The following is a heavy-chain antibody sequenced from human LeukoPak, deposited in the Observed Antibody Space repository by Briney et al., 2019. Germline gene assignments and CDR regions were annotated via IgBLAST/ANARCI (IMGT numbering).Heavy chain of an antibody. D-gene: IGHD3-10*02. CDR2: IKQDGSEK. Sequence: SGGSLRLSCAASGFTFSSYWMTWVRQAPGKGLEWVANIKQDGSEKYYVDSVKGRFTISRDNAKNSLYLQMNSLRAEDTAVYYCAELGITMIGGVWGKGTTVTISS. V-gene: IGHV3-7*01. CDR3: AELGITMIGGV. J-gene: IGHJ6*04. CDR1: GFTFSSYW.